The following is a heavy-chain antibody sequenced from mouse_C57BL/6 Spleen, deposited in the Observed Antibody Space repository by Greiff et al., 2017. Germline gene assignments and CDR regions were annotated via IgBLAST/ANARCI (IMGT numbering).Heavy chain of an antibody. J-gene: IGHJ2*01. CDR3: ARGGDWDDY. V-gene: IGHV1-61*01. D-gene: IGHD4-1*01. CDR1: GYTFTSYW. Sequence: QVQLKESGAELVRPGSSVKLSCKASGYTFTSYWMDWVKQRPGQGLEWIGNIYPSDSETHYNQKFKDKATLTVDKSSSTAYMQLSSLTSEDSAVYYCARGGDWDDYWGQGTTLTVSS. CDR2: IYPSDSET.